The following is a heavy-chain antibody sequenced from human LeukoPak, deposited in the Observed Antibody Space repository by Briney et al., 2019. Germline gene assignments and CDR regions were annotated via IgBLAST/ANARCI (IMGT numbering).Heavy chain of an antibody. Sequence: PAGSLRLSCTVSGFTVSSNSMNWVRQAPGKGLEWVSYISSSGSTIYYADSVKGRFTISRDNAKNSLYLQMNSLRAEDTAVYYCAELGITMIGGVWGKGTTVTISS. CDR1: GFTVSSNS. D-gene: IGHD3-10*02. CDR2: ISSSGSTI. V-gene: IGHV3-48*04. J-gene: IGHJ6*04. CDR3: AELGITMIGGV.